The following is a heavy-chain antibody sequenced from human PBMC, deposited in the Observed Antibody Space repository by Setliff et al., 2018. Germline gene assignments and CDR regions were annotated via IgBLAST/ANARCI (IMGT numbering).Heavy chain of an antibody. J-gene: IGHJ6*03. D-gene: IGHD5-18*01. CDR3: ARMGTDYIMTRVNSYQYYFYMDV. Sequence: SETLSLTCTISGDSISDISYYWGFIRQSPGKGPEWIGSIYYSGTAYYNPSLESRVTISVDRSKNQVFLRMTSVTAADTSFYYCARMGTDYIMTRVNSYQYYFYMDVWGKGTTVTVSS. V-gene: IGHV4-39*01. CDR2: IYYSGTA. CDR1: GDSISDISYY.